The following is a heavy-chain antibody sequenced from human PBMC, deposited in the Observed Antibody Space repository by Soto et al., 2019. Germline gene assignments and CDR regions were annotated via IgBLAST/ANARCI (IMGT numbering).Heavy chain of an antibody. Sequence: QVQLVESGGGVVQPGRSLRLSCAVSGFTFSTYGMHWVRQAPGKGLEWVAVIWYDGSNKYYADSVKGRFTISRDNSKNTLYLQMNSLRAEDTAVYYCARRWGYDAFDFWGQGTMVIVSS. J-gene: IGHJ3*01. CDR2: IWYDGSNK. CDR1: GFTFSTYG. V-gene: IGHV3-33*01. D-gene: IGHD3-16*01. CDR3: ARRWGYDAFDF.